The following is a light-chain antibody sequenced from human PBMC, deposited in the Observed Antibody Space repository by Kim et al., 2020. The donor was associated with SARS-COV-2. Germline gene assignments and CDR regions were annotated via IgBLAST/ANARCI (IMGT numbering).Light chain of an antibody. Sequence: SVKLTCTLSSGHRSYAIEWHQQQPEKGPRYLMKLNSDGSHSKGDGIPDRFSGSSSGAERYLTISSLQSEDEADYYCQTWGTGIVVFGGGTKLTVL. CDR2: LNSDGSH. J-gene: IGLJ2*01. CDR1: SGHRSYA. V-gene: IGLV4-69*01. CDR3: QTWGTGIVV.